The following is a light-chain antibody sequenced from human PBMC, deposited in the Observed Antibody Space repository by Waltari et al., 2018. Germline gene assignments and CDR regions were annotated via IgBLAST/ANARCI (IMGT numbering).Light chain of an antibody. CDR2: SAS. Sequence: IQMTQSPPTLSASVGDRVTVTCRASQNINDRLAWYQQKPGKAPKLLIYSASTLATGVPSRFTGTRSGTEFTLIISSLQPDDFATYYCQQYNSYPLTFGGGTKVEIK. CDR1: QNINDR. V-gene: IGKV1-5*03. J-gene: IGKJ4*01. CDR3: QQYNSYPLT.